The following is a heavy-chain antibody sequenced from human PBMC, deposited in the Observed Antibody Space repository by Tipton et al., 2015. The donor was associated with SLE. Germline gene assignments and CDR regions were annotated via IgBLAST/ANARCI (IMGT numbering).Heavy chain of an antibody. Sequence: LRLSCAVYGGSFSGYYWSWIRQPPGKGLEWIGSIYYSGSTYYNPSLKSRVTTSVDTSKNQFSLKLGSVTAADTAVYYCARTGYSSSWLYFQHWGQGTLVTVSS. CDR2: IYYSGST. CDR3: ARTGYSSSWLYFQH. V-gene: IGHV4-34*01. J-gene: IGHJ1*01. CDR1: GGSFSGYY. D-gene: IGHD6-13*01.